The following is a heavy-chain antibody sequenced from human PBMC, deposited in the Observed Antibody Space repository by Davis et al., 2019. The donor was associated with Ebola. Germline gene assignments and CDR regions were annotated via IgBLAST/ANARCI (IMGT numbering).Heavy chain of an antibody. J-gene: IGHJ3*01. V-gene: IGHV3-23*01. Sequence: GESLKISCAASGFTFGGHDMNWVRQAPGKGLEWVSTISGSGATTYYADSVRGRFTISRDNSRSTLYLQMNALRAEDTAVYYCANYIQRGAFDVWGQGTVVTVSS. CDR1: GFTFGGHD. D-gene: IGHD5-18*01. CDR2: ISGSGATT. CDR3: ANYIQRGAFDV.